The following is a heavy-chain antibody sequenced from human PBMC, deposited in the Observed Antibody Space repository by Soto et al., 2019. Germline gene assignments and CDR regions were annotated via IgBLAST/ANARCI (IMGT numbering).Heavy chain of an antibody. J-gene: IGHJ4*02. V-gene: IGHV4-31*03. D-gene: IGHD5-12*01. CDR1: SGSISSGGYY. CDR2: IHYSGST. CDR3: AAHGYVDGYNYGDY. Sequence: PSETLSLTCNVSSGSISSGGYYWTWIRQYPGKGLEWIGYIHYSGSTYYNPSLKSRLLMSVVRSKNQFSLKLSSVTAADTAVYYCAAHGYVDGYNYGDYWGQGTLVTVSS.